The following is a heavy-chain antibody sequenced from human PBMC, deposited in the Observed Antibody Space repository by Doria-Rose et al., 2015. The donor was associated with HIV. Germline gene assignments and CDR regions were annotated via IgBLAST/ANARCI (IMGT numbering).Heavy chain of an antibody. CDR2: IFSDDER. Sequence: SGPVLVKPAETLTLTCTVSGVSLSSPGMGVSWIRQPPGKALEWHANIFSDDERSYNTSLKSRLTISRGTSKSQVVLTMTDMDPVDTATYYCARIKSSRWYHKYYFDFWGQGTLVIVSA. D-gene: IGHD6-13*01. V-gene: IGHV2-26*01. CDR3: ARIKSSRWYHKYYFDF. J-gene: IGHJ4*02. CDR1: GVSLSSPGMG.